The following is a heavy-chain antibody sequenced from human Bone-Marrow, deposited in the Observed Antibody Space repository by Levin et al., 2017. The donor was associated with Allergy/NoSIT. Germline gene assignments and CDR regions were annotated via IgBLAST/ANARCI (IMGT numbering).Heavy chain of an antibody. CDR1: GGSFSGYY. CDR3: ARGATVPNNGYYYGMDV. D-gene: IGHD4-17*01. V-gene: IGHV4-34*01. Sequence: SETLSLTCAVYGGSFSGYYWSWIRQPPGKGLEWIGEINHSGSTNYNPSLKSRVTISVDTSKNQFSLKLSSVTAADTAVYYCARGATVPNNGYYYGMDVWGQGTTVTVSS. CDR2: INHSGST. J-gene: IGHJ6*02.